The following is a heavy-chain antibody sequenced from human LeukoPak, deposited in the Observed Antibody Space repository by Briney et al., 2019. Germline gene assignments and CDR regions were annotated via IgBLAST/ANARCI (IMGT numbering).Heavy chain of an antibody. CDR3: ARGVASTGTFRHWFDP. V-gene: IGHV4-59*01. D-gene: IGHD1/OR15-1a*01. CDR1: GVSISSYY. J-gene: IGHJ5*02. Sequence: SEALSLTCIVSGVSISSYYWSWIRQPPGKGLEWIGYIYYSGSTNYNPSLKSRVTISVDTSKNQFSLKLSSVTAADTAVYYCARGVASTGTFRHWFDPWGQGTLVTVSS. CDR2: IYYSGST.